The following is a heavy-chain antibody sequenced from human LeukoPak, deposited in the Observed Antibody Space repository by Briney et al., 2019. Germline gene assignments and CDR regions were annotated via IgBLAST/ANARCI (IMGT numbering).Heavy chain of an antibody. D-gene: IGHD5-18*01. CDR3: ARVGTQRAWFDP. CDR2: IIPIFGTA. Sequence: SVKVSCKASGGTFSSYAISWVRQAPGQGLEWMGGIIPIFGTANYAQKFQGRVTITADESTSTAYMELSSLRSEDTAVYYCARVGTQRAWFDPWGQGTLVTVSS. CDR1: GGTFSSYA. J-gene: IGHJ5*02. V-gene: IGHV1-69*13.